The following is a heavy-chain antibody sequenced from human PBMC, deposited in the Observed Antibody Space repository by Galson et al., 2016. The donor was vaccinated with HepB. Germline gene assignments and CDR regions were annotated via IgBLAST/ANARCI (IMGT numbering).Heavy chain of an antibody. CDR2: ISHSGST. V-gene: IGHV4-4*02. CDR3: ARIKMGGD. CDR1: GGSISTIDW. J-gene: IGHJ4*02. D-gene: IGHD3-16*01. Sequence: SETLSLTCAVSGGSISTIDWWTWVRQPPGQGLEWIGEISHSGSTNYNPSLKNRVTISVDKSKNHFSLMLRSVTAADTAVYFCARIKMGGDWGQGTLVTVSS.